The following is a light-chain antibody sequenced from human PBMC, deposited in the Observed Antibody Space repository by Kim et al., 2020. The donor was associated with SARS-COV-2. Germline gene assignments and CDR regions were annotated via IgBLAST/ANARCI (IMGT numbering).Light chain of an antibody. CDR3: QQYGSSPIT. CDR2: GAS. J-gene: IGKJ5*01. CDR1: QTVNNNY. Sequence: SPGETAILSCTASQTVNNNYLAWYQHIPGQAPSLLIYGASTRATDIPERVSGSGSGTDFTLTIEGLEPEDFALYYCQQYGSSPITFGQGTRLEIK. V-gene: IGKV3-20*01.